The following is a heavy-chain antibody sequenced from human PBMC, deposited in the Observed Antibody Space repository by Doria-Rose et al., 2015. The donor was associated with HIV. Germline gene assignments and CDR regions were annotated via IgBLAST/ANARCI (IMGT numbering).Heavy chain of an antibody. CDR3: ARIKSSRWYHKYYFDF. J-gene: IGHJ4*02. D-gene: IGHD6-13*01. V-gene: IGHV2-26*01. CDR2: IFSDDER. Sequence: QITLKESGPVLVKPTETLTLTCTVSGVSLSSPGMGVSWIRQPPGKALEWLANIFSDDERSFKTSLKSRLTISRGTSNSQVVLTMIDMDPVDTATYYCARIKSSRWYHKYYFDFWGQGTLVIVSA. CDR1: GVSLSSPGMG.